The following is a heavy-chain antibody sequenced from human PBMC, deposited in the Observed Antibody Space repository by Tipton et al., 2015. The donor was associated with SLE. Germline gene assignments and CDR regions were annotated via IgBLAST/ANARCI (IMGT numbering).Heavy chain of an antibody. D-gene: IGHD1-26*01. CDR2: VNPDTGGT. J-gene: IGHJ4*01. Sequence: QVQLAQSGAEVKKPGASVKVSCTASGYTFSSNYIHWVRQAPGQGLEWMGIVNPDTGGTSYAQRFQGRVTVTADTSSSTVYVELSSLRFDDTAVYYCARDRSRSGSDVFDYWGHGSLVTVSS. CDR3: ARDRSRSGSDVFDY. V-gene: IGHV1-46*01. CDR1: GYTFSSNY.